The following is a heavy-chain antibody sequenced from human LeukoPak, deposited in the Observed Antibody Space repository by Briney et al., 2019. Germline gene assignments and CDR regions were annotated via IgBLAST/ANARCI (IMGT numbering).Heavy chain of an antibody. Sequence: PSETLSLTCTVSGGSISSSRYYWGWIRQPPGKGLEWIGSIYYSGTTYYNPSLQSRVTISVDTSKNQFSLKVSSVTAADTAVYYCASGPVRGVIMGAFDIWGQVTMVTVSS. J-gene: IGHJ3*02. V-gene: IGHV4-39*01. CDR2: IYYSGTT. D-gene: IGHD3-10*01. CDR3: ASGPVRGVIMGAFDI. CDR1: GGSISSSRYY.